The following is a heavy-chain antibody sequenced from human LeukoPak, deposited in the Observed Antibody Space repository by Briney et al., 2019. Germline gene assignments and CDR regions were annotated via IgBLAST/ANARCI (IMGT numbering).Heavy chain of an antibody. Sequence: ERFLRLFCAGFGITFSTYAIHWVRQAPGKGLEWVAIISDDGIYYYYADSVQGRFTTSSDSSKNTVYLPMDSLRRVGTAVYYCTKGGGISDNPVDPWGQGTLVIVSS. V-gene: IGHV3-33*05. J-gene: IGHJ5*02. CDR1: GITFSTYA. CDR2: ISDDGIYY. CDR3: TKGGGISDNPVDP. D-gene: IGHD4-23*01.